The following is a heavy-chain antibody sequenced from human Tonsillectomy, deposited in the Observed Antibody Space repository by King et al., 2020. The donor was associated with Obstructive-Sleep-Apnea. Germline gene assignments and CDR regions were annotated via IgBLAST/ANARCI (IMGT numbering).Heavy chain of an antibody. CDR2: IYWDDDK. J-gene: IGHJ4*02. CDR1: GFSLSTSGVG. V-gene: IGHV2-5*02. Sequence: TLKESGPTLVKPTQTLTLTCTFSGFSLSTSGVGVGWIRQPPGKALEWLALIYWDDDKRYSPALKSRLTIPKDTSKNQVVLTMTNMDPVDTATYYCAHRGKQQLEYYFDYWGQGTLVTVSS. CDR3: AHRGKQQLEYYFDY. D-gene: IGHD6-13*01.